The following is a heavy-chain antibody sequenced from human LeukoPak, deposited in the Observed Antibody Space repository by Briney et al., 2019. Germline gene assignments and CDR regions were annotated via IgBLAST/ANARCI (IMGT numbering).Heavy chain of an antibody. J-gene: IGHJ4*02. CDR1: GFTFSNSA. V-gene: IGHV1-58*01. CDR3: AVGVLYYFDY. Sequence: EASVKVSCKASGFTFSNSAVQWVRQARGQRLEWIGWIVVGSGNTNYAQKFQERVTITRDMSTSTAYLGLSNLRSEDAAVYYCAVGVLYYFDYWGQGTLVTVSS. CDR2: IVVGSGNT. D-gene: IGHD2-8*02.